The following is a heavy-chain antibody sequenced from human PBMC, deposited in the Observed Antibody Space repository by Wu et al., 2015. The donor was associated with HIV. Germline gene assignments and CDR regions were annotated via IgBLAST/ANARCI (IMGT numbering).Heavy chain of an antibody. D-gene: IGHD6-13*01. CDR3: ARDLSSSWTGRGYYGMDV. V-gene: IGHV1-69*05. CDR2: IIPIFGTA. Sequence: QVQLVQSGAEVKKPGSSVKVSCKASGGTFSSYAISWVRQAPGQGLEWMGRIIPIFGTANYAQKFQGRVTITTDESTSTAYMELSSLRSEDTAVYYCARDLSSSWTGRGYYGMDVWGQGTTVTVSS. J-gene: IGHJ6*02. CDR1: GGTFSSYA.